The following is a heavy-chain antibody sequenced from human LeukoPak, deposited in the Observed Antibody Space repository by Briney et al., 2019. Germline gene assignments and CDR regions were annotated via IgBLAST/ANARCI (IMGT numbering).Heavy chain of an antibody. CDR3: ARSGYQLAQQVFDY. Sequence: GASVKVSCKASGGTFSSYAISWVRQAPGQGLEWMGGIIPIFGTANYAQKFQGRVTITADKSTSTAYMELSSLRSEDTAVYYCARSGYQLAQQVFDYWGQGTLVTVSS. CDR2: IIPIFGTA. V-gene: IGHV1-69*06. D-gene: IGHD6-13*01. CDR1: GGTFSSYA. J-gene: IGHJ4*02.